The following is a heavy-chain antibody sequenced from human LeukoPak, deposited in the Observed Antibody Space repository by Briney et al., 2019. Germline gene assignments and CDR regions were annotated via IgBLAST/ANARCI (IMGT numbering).Heavy chain of an antibody. CDR3: ARDMYSGSYLSPFDY. J-gene: IGHJ4*02. D-gene: IGHD1-26*01. CDR2: IIPILGIA. Sequence: SVKVSRKASGGTFSSYTISWVRQAPGQGLEWMGRIIPILGIANYAQKFQGRVTITADKSTSTAYMELSSLRSEDTAVYYCARDMYSGSYLSPFDYWGQGTLVTVSS. V-gene: IGHV1-69*04. CDR1: GGTFSSYT.